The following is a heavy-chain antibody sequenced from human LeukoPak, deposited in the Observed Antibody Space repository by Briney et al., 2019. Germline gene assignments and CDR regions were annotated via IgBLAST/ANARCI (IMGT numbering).Heavy chain of an antibody. Sequence: TGRSLRLSCAASGFTFSSYAMHWVRQAPGKGLEWVAVISYDGSNKYYADSVKGRFTISRDNAKNSLYLQMNSLRAEDTAVYYRARELLWFGDRLSYWGQGTLVTVSS. V-gene: IGHV3-30*04. D-gene: IGHD3-10*01. J-gene: IGHJ4*02. CDR1: GFTFSSYA. CDR3: ARELLWFGDRLSY. CDR2: ISYDGSNK.